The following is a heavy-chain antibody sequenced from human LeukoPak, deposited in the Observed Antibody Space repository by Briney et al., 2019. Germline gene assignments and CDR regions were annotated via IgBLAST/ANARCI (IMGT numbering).Heavy chain of an antibody. D-gene: IGHD2-2*01. V-gene: IGHV4-59*01. CDR1: GGSISSYY. Sequence: SETLSLTCTVSGGSISSYYWSWIRQPPGKGLEWIGYIYYSGSTNYNPSLKSRVTISVDTSKNQFSLKLSSVTAADTAVYYCAGADCSSTSCYDYYFDYWGQGTLVTVSS. CDR3: AGADCSSTSCYDYYFDY. J-gene: IGHJ4*02. CDR2: IYYSGST.